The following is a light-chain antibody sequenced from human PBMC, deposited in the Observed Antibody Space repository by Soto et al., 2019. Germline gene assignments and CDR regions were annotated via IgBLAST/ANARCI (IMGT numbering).Light chain of an antibody. J-gene: IGKJ1*01. CDR2: DAS. CDR1: QSISTW. Sequence: DIQMTQSPSTLSASVGDRVTITCRASQSISTWLDWYQQKPGKAPKLLIFDASTLQSGVPSRFSGSGSGTEFTLTISSLQSDDFATYYCQQYNTFSTFGQGTKVDIK. V-gene: IGKV1-5*01. CDR3: QQYNTFST.